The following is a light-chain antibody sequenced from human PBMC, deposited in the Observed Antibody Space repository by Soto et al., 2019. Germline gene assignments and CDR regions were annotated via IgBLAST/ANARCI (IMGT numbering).Light chain of an antibody. CDR2: DVS. Sequence: QSALTQPRSVSGSPGQSVTISCTGTSSDVGGYKYVSWYQQHPGKAPKFMIYDVSERPSGVPDRFSGSKSGNTASLTISGLQAEDEADYYCCSYAGTYNWVFGGGTKLTV. V-gene: IGLV2-11*01. CDR3: CSYAGTYNWV. CDR1: SSDVGGYKY. J-gene: IGLJ3*02.